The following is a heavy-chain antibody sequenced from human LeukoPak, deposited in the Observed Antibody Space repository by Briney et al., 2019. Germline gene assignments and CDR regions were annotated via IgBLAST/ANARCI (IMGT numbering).Heavy chain of an antibody. CDR2: ISAYNGNT. J-gene: IGHJ4*02. CDR1: GYTFTSYG. CDR3: ARAHSSKESPWFF. D-gene: IGHD3-9*01. V-gene: IGHV1-18*01. Sequence: GASVKVSCKAAGYTFTSYGSSWVGQAAGQGLEWMGGISAYNGNTNYAQKLQGRGTMTTDTSTSTAYMELRSLRSDDTAVYYCARAHSSKESPWFFWGQGTLVTVSS.